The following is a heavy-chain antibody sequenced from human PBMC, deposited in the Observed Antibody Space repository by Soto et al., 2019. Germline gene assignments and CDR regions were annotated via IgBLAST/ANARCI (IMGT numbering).Heavy chain of an antibody. D-gene: IGHD5-18*01. V-gene: IGHV1-2*02. J-gene: IGHJ6*02. CDR1: GYTFTGYY. CDR2: INPNSGGT. Sequence: ASVKVSCKASGYTFTGYYMHWVRQAPGQGLEWMGWINPNSGGTNYAQKFQGRVTMTRDTSISTAYMELSRLRSDDTAVYYCARDSNGYPHGYYYYYGMDVWGQGTTVTAP. CDR3: ARDSNGYPHGYYYYYGMDV.